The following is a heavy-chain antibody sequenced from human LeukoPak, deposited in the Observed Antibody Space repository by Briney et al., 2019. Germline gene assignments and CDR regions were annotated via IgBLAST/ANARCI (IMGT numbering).Heavy chain of an antibody. V-gene: IGHV4-34*01. J-gene: IGHJ5*02. Sequence: PSETLSLTCAVYAGSFSGYYGRWIRQPPGEVREWIGEINHRGTNNYHPSLKRRATISGDTSNNHVSLKLSPVSAADTDVYYRARTAGIVGATADWFDPWGQGTLVTVSS. CDR2: INHRGTN. D-gene: IGHD1-26*01. CDR3: ARTAGIVGATADWFDP. CDR1: AGSFSGYY.